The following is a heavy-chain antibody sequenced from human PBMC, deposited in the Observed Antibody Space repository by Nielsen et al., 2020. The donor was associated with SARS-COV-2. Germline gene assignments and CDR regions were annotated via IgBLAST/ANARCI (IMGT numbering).Heavy chain of an antibody. CDR2: VSHHGTQT. V-gene: IGHV3-30*18. J-gene: IGHJ4*02. D-gene: IGHD2-15*01. CDR1: GFSFSNYA. CDR3: AKFGRTLGVGY. Sequence: GESLKISCAASGFSFSNYAIHWVRQAPGKGLEWVAVVSHHGTQTFYSDSVKGRFSLSRDNSKNTVNLQMSSLRAEDTALYYCAKFGRTLGVGYWGQGTLVTVSP.